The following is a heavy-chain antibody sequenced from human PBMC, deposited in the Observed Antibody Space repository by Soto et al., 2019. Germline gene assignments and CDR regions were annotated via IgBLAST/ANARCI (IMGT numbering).Heavy chain of an antibody. CDR2: ISGSGGST. CDR3: AKDARAFPHAPNWFDP. CDR1: GFTFSSYA. Sequence: HPGGSLRLSCAASGFTFSSYAMSWVRQAPGKGLEWVSAISGSGGSTYYADSVKGRFTISRDNSKNTLYLQMNSLRAEDTAVYYCAKDARAFPHAPNWFDPWGQGTLVTVSS. J-gene: IGHJ5*02. V-gene: IGHV3-23*01.